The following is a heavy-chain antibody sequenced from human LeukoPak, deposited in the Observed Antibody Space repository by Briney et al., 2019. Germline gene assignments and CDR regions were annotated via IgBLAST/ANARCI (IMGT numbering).Heavy chain of an antibody. CDR2: MYYNERT. CDR3: ARGGWYSTSRQEGNLFDP. J-gene: IGHJ5*02. Sequence: PSETLPLTCTVSGGSIRSYYWSWIRQPPGKGLKWIGYMYYNERTNYNPSLTSRVTISVDTSKNQFSLKLSSVTAADTAVYYCARGGWYSTSRQEGNLFDPCGQGSLVGVSS. CDR1: GGSIRSYY. V-gene: IGHV4-59*01. D-gene: IGHD6-6*01.